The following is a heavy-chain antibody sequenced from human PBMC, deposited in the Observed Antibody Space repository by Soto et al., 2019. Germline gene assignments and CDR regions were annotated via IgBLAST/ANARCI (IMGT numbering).Heavy chain of an antibody. CDR2: INEDGTII. J-gene: IGHJ4*02. Sequence: EVQLVESGGGLVQPGGSLRLSCAASGFTFSNFWMHWSRQVPGKGLMWVSRINEDGTIINYADSVKGRFTNSRDNARDTLYLEMNSLRAEDTAIYYGTRDIGGWGAYWGQGALVTVSS. CDR1: GFTFSNFW. V-gene: IGHV3-74*01. CDR3: TRDIGGWGAY. D-gene: IGHD3-16*01.